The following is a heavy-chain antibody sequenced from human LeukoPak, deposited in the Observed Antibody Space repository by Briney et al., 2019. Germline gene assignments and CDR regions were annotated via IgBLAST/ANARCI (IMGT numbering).Heavy chain of an antibody. V-gene: IGHV4-34*01. D-gene: IGHD5-12*01. CDR2: INHSGST. CDR3: ARAPVATPSEFDY. CDR1: GGSFSGYY. J-gene: IGHJ4*02. Sequence: SETLSLTCAVYGGSFSGYYWSWIRQPPGKGLEWIGEINHSGSTNYNPSLKSRVTISVDTSKNQFSLKLSSTTAADTAVYYCARAPVATPSEFDYWGQGTLVTVSS.